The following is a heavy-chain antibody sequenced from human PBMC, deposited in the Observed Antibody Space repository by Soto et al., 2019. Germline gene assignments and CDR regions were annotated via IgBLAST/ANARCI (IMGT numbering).Heavy chain of an antibody. CDR3: AKDFGTSPYYYYYYGMDV. CDR2: ISYDGSNK. CDR1: GFTFSSYG. Sequence: GGSLRLSCAASGFTFSSYGMHWVRQAPGKGLEWVAVISYDGSNKYYADSVKGRFTISRDNSKNTLYLQMNSLRAEDTAVYYCAKDFGTSPYYYYYYGMDVWGQGTTVTVSS. D-gene: IGHD2-2*01. J-gene: IGHJ6*02. V-gene: IGHV3-30*18.